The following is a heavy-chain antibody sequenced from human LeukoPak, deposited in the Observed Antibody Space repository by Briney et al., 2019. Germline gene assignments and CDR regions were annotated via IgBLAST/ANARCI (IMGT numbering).Heavy chain of an antibody. D-gene: IGHD3/OR15-3a*01. Sequence: SETLSLTGTVSGGPISSGDYYWSWIRQPPGKGLEWIGYIYYSGSTYYNPSLKSRVTISVDTSKNQFSLKLSSVTAADTAVYYCARVGLFPLHAFDIWGQGTMVTVSS. J-gene: IGHJ3*02. CDR2: IYYSGST. CDR3: ARVGLFPLHAFDI. CDR1: GGPISSGDYY. V-gene: IGHV4-30-4*01.